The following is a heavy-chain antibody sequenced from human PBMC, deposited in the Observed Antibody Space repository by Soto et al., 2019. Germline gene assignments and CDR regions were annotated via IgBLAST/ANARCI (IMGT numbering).Heavy chain of an antibody. D-gene: IGHD2-15*01. CDR3: ARGYCSGGSCYSVDAFDI. J-gene: IGHJ3*02. CDR1: GYTFTSYG. CDR2: ISAYNGNT. Sequence: QVQLVQSGAEVKKPGASVKVSCKASGYTFTSYGISWVRQAPGHGLEWMGWISAYNGNTNYAQKLQGRVTMTTDTSTSTAYMELRSLRSDDTAVYYCARGYCSGGSCYSVDAFDIWGQGTMVTVSS. V-gene: IGHV1-18*01.